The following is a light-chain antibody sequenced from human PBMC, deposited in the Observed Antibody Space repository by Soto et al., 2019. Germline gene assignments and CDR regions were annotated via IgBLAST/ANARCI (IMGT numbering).Light chain of an antibody. J-gene: IGKJ5*01. CDR1: KSVSNKY. CDR3: QQRHMWPIT. CDR2: RAT. Sequence: EIVLTQSPGTLSLSPGERSTLSCMASKSVSNKYLAWYQQKPGQAPRLLIYRATNRATGIPERFSGSGSGTDFTLTISSLEPEDSEVYYCQQRHMWPITFGQGTRLEIK. V-gene: IGKV3D-20*02.